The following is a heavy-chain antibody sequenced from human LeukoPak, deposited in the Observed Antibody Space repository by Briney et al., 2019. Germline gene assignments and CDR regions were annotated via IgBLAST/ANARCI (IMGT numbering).Heavy chain of an antibody. V-gene: IGHV3-7*01. CDR3: ARDCSSTNCYADY. J-gene: IGHJ4*02. CDR1: GFTFSRYW. CDR2: IKQDGSEK. Sequence: GGSLRLSCAASGFTFSRYWMSWVRQAPGKGLELVANIKQDGSEKYFVDSVKGRFTISRDNAKNSLYLQMNSLRAEDTAVYYCARDCSSTNCYADYWGQGTLVTVSS. D-gene: IGHD2-2*01.